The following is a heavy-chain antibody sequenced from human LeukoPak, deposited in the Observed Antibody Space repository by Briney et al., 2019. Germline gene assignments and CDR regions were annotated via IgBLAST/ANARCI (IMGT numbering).Heavy chain of an antibody. D-gene: IGHD6-13*01. CDR1: GASINIYY. Sequence: SETLSLTCTVSGASINIYYWSWLRQPPGEGLEWIGYISNGGSTIYNPSLMSQVTISVDPSKNQFSPKLSSVTAADTAVYYCARHLRQQLLHDAFDIWGQGTMVTVSS. J-gene: IGHJ3*02. CDR3: ARHLRQQLLHDAFDI. CDR2: ISNGGST. V-gene: IGHV4-59*08.